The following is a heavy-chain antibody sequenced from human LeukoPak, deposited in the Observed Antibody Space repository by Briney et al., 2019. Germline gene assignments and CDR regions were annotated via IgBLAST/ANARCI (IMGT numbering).Heavy chain of an antibody. J-gene: IGHJ4*02. CDR1: GFTFGIYA. CDR2: LSSSGSST. CDR3: AKDRSYAFDY. D-gene: IGHD3-10*01. Sequence: GGSLRLSCAASGFTFGIYAMSWVRQAPGKGLEWVSALSSSGSSTYYADSVKGRFTISRDNSKNTLYLQMNSLRAEDTAVYYCAKDRSYAFDYWGQGALVTVSS. V-gene: IGHV3-23*01.